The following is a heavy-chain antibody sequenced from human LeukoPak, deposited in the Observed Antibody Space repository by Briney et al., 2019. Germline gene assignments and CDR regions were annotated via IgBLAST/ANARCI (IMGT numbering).Heavy chain of an antibody. CDR2: IWYDGSNK. D-gene: IGHD3-22*01. V-gene: IGHV3-33*01. CDR1: GFTFSSYG. CDR3: ARDYYDSGLFDY. J-gene: IGHJ4*02. Sequence: PGGSLRLSCAASGFTFSSYGMHWVRQAPGKGLEWVAVIWYDGSNKYYADSVKGRFTISRDNSKNTLYLQMNSLRAEDTAVYYCARDYYDSGLFDYWGQGTLTPSPQ.